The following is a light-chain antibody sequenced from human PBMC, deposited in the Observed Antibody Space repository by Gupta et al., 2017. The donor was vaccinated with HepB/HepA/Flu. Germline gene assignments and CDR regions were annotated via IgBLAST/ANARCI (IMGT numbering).Light chain of an antibody. CDR3: AVWHSNAVM. Sequence: QAVLTQPSSLSAPPGASASLTCTLRSSLNVDAYWVYWYQQKPGSPPQSLLSYKLDSENQRGSGVPGSFSGYKDASATAVVLLIAAVQAEADDDYYCAVWHSNAVMFGGGTKLTVL. V-gene: IGLV5-45*02. J-gene: IGLJ3*02. CDR1: SSLNVDAYW. CDR2: YKLDSEN.